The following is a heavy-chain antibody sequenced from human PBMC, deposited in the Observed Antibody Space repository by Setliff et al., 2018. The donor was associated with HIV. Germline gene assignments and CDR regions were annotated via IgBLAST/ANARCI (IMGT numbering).Heavy chain of an antibody. D-gene: IGHD3-3*01. Sequence: SETLSLTCAVYGGSISGYYWSWIRQSPGKGLEWIGEINDYGNTNYKPSLQSRVTISVDTSKNQVSLKVSSVTAADTAVYYYARDVMEYFGNYFDYWGQGALVTGLL. V-gene: IGHV4-34*01. CDR1: GGSISGYY. J-gene: IGHJ4*02. CDR3: ARDVMEYFGNYFDY. CDR2: INDYGNT.